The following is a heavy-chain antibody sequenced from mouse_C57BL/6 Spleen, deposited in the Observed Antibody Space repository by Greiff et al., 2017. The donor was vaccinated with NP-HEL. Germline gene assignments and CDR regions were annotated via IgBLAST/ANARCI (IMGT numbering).Heavy chain of an antibody. D-gene: IGHD2-12*01. V-gene: IGHV3-1*01. CDR1: GYSITSGYD. CDR2: ISYSGST. Sequence: EVQLQQSGPGMVKPSQSLSLTCTVTGYSITSGYDWHWIRHFPGNKLEWMGYISYSGSTNYNPSLKSRISITHDTSKNHFFLKLNSVTTEDTATYYCARDHYRGYFDYWGQGTTLTVSS. J-gene: IGHJ2*01. CDR3: ARDHYRGYFDY.